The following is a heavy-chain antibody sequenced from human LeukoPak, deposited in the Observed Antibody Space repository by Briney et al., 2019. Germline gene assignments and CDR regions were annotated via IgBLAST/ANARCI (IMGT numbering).Heavy chain of an antibody. J-gene: IGHJ4*02. CDR1: GFTFSSYA. Sequence: GGSLRLSCAASGFTFSSYAMNWVRQAPGKGLEWVSAISGSGGSTYYADSVKGRFTISRDNSKNTLYLQMNSLRAEDTAVYYCAKDLLPGTMIVVVSDYWGQGTLVTVSS. CDR2: ISGSGGST. CDR3: AKDLLPGTMIVVVSDY. D-gene: IGHD3-22*01. V-gene: IGHV3-23*01.